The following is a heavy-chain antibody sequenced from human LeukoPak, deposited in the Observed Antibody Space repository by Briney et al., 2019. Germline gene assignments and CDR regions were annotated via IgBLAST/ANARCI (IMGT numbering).Heavy chain of an antibody. V-gene: IGHV3-11*01. Sequence: GGSLRLSCAASGFTFSDYYMSWIRQAPGKGLEWVSYISSSGTTIKYADSVKGRFTISRDNAKNSLYLQVNSLRAEDTAVYYCARERYDYVWGIYRYFFDHWGQGTLVTVSS. J-gene: IGHJ4*02. CDR2: ISSSGTTI. CDR1: GFTFSDYY. D-gene: IGHD3-16*02. CDR3: ARERYDYVWGIYRYFFDH.